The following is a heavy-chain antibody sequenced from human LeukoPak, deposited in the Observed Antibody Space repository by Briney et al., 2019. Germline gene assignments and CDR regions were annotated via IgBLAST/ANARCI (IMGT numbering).Heavy chain of an antibody. Sequence: GESLKISCKGSGYGFTSYWIGWVRQMPGKGLEWMGIIYPGDSDTRYSPSFQGQVTISADKSISTAYLQWSSLKASDTAMYYCARRDRVRGYGDYQFDYWGQGTLVTVSS. J-gene: IGHJ4*02. V-gene: IGHV5-51*01. CDR2: IYPGDSDT. CDR1: GYGFTSYW. CDR3: ARRDRVRGYGDYQFDY. D-gene: IGHD4-17*01.